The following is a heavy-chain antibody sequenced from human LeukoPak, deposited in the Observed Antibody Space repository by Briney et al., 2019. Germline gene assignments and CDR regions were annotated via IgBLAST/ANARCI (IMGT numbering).Heavy chain of an antibody. Sequence: GASVKVSCKVSGYTPTELSMHWVRQAPGKGLERMGGFDPEDGETIYAQKFQGRVTMTEDTSTDTAYMELSSLRSEDTAVYYCATLDYDFWSGSAPWGQGTLVTVSS. V-gene: IGHV1-24*01. CDR3: ATLDYDFWSGSAP. J-gene: IGHJ5*02. CDR2: FDPEDGET. CDR1: GYTPTELS. D-gene: IGHD3-3*01.